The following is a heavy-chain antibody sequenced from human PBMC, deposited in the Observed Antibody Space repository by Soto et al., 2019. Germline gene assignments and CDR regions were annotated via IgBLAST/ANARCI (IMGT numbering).Heavy chain of an antibody. D-gene: IGHD3-3*01. J-gene: IGHJ6*03. V-gene: IGHV3-66*01. CDR1: GFTVSSNY. Sequence: EVQLVESGGGLVQPGGSLRLSCAASGFTVSSNYMSWVRQAPGKGLEWVSVIYSGGSTYYADSVKGRFTISRDNSKNTRYLQMNSLRAEDTAVYYCARDSTHYDFWSGYYRGAYYYYYMDVWGKGTTVTVSS. CDR2: IYSGGST. CDR3: ARDSTHYDFWSGYYRGAYYYYYMDV.